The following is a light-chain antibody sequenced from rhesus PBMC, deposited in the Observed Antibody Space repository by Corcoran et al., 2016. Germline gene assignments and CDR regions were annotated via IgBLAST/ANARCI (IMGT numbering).Light chain of an antibody. J-gene: IGKJ2*01. V-gene: IGKV1S14*01. CDR3: QQHNDYPYT. CDR1: PGISSY. CDR2: YAS. Sequence: DIQMTQSPSSLSASVGDTVTITCRASPGISSYLAWYQQKPGKAPKPLIYYASNLESGVPSRFSGSGSGTDFTLTIRSLQPEDFAIYYCQQHNDYPYTFGQGTKVEIK.